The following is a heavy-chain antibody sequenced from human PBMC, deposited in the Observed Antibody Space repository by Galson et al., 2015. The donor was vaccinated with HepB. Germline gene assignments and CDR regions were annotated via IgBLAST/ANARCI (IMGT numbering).Heavy chain of an antibody. V-gene: IGHV3-64D*06. CDR3: VKRKSIAVAGTGFDY. Sequence: SLRLSCAASGFTFSSYAMHWVRQAPGKGLEYVSAISSNGGSTYYADSVKGRFTISRDNSKNTLYLQMSSLRAEDTAVYYCVKRKSIAVAGTGFDYWGQGTLVTVSS. CDR2: ISSNGGST. J-gene: IGHJ4*02. CDR1: GFTFSSYA. D-gene: IGHD6-19*01.